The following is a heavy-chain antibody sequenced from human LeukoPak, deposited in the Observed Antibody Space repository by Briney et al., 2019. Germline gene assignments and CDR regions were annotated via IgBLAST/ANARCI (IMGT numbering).Heavy chain of an antibody. CDR2: INTNTGNP. J-gene: IGHJ6*03. CDR1: GYTFTSYA. CDR3: ARGVDTAMGYYYYYMDV. Sequence: GASVKVSCKASGYTFTSYAMNWVRQAPGQGLEWMGWINTNTGNPTYAQGFTGRFVFSLDTSVSTAYLQIGSLKAEDTAVYYCARGVDTAMGYYYYYMDVWGKGTTVTVSS. V-gene: IGHV7-4-1*01. D-gene: IGHD5-18*01.